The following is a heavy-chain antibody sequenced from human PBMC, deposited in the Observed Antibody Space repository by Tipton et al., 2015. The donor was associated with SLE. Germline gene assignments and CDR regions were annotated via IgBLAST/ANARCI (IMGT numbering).Heavy chain of an antibody. J-gene: IGHJ4*02. CDR2: IYYSGST. Sequence: TLSLTCTVSGGSISSTNYYWGWIRQPPGKGLEWIGSIYYSGSTYYNPSLKSRVTISVDTSKNQFSLKLSSVTAADTAVYYCARGARGNSYGSDEDFDYWGQGTLVTVSS. D-gene: IGHD5-18*01. CDR3: ARGARGNSYGSDEDFDY. CDR1: GGSISSTNYY. V-gene: IGHV4-39*07.